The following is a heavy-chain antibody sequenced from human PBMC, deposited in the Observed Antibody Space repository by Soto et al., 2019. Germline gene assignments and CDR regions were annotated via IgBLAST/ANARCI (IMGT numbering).Heavy chain of an antibody. CDR3: ATNLGGYSYGFPSPGY. CDR2: ISSSSSTI. D-gene: IGHD5-18*01. J-gene: IGHJ4*02. CDR1: GFTFSSYS. Sequence: GGSLRLSCAASGFTFSSYSMNWVRQAPGKGLEWVSYISSSSSTIYYADSVKGRFTISRDNAKNSLYLQMNSLRDEDTAVYYCATNLGGYSYGFPSPGYWGQGTLVTVSS. V-gene: IGHV3-48*02.